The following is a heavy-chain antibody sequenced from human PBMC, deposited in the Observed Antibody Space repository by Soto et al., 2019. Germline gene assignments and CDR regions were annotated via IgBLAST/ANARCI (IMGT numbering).Heavy chain of an antibody. CDR2: ISYDGNDK. CDR3: VKGALQLWFMIGMD. CDR1: GFTFRSYG. D-gene: IGHD2-8*01. V-gene: IGHV3-30*18. Sequence: PGGSLRLSCAASGFTFRSYGMHWVRQAPGKGLEWVAVISYDGNDKYYVDSVKGRFTISRDNSRSRLYLQMNSLRAGDTAVYYCVKGALQLWFMIGMDWGQGTQVTVSS. J-gene: IGHJ4*02.